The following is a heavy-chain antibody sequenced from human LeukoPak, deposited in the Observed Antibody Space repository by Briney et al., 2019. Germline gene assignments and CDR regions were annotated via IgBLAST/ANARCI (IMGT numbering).Heavy chain of an antibody. CDR2: IRYDGSNK. CDR3: ANLRIVATIVTRGKTGY. V-gene: IGHV3-30*02. J-gene: IGHJ4*02. CDR1: GFTFSSYG. Sequence: QPGGSLRLSCAASGFTFSSYGMHWVRQAPGKGLEWVAFIRYDGSNKYYADSVKGRFTISRDNSKNTLYLQMNSLRAEDTAVYYCANLRIVATIVTRGKTGYWGQGTLVTVSS. D-gene: IGHD5-12*01.